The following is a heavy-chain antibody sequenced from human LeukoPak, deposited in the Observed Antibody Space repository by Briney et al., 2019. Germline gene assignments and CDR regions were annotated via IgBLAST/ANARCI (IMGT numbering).Heavy chain of an antibody. CDR2: IYYCGST. V-gene: IGHV4-59*08. J-gene: IGHJ4*02. CDR1: GGSISRYY. Sequence: SETLSLTCTVSGGSISRYYWSWIRQPPGKGLEWIGYIYYCGSTNYNPSLTTRVTISVATSKNQFSLKLSSVTAADTAVYYCARSTVVTTTALYYFDYWGQGTLVTVSS. D-gene: IGHD4-23*01. CDR3: ARSTVVTTTALYYFDY.